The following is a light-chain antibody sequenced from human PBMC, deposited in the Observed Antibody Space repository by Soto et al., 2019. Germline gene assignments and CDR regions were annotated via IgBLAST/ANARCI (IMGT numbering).Light chain of an antibody. V-gene: IGKV1-5*01. J-gene: IGKJ5*01. CDR2: AAS. CDR3: QQYNNWPIT. CDR1: QSISSW. Sequence: DIQMTQSPSTLSASVGDRVTITCRASQSISSWLAWYQQKPGKAPKLLIYAASSLQSGVPSRFSGSGSGTEFTLTISSLQSEDFAVYYCQQYNNWPITFGQGTRLEIK.